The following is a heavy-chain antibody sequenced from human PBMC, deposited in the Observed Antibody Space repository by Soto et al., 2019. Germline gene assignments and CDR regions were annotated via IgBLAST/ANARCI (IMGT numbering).Heavy chain of an antibody. D-gene: IGHD3-10*01. CDR2: ISSRSSLI. CDR3: VRERGEYDSGWYIDL. Sequence: GGSLRLSCAASGLSFSSHSFNWVRQAPGQGLEWVAYISSRSSLILYADSVRGRFVISRDNALNSLYLQMNRPRDEDTAIYYCVRERGEYDSGWYIDLWGQGPPVTVSS. V-gene: IGHV3-21*06. J-gene: IGHJ4*02. CDR1: GLSFSSHS.